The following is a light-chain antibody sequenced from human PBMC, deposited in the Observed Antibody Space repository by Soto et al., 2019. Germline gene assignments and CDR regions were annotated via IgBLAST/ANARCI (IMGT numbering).Light chain of an antibody. CDR3: PKYNSAPWT. CDR1: QGVSNY. J-gene: IGKJ1*01. V-gene: IGKV1-27*01. Sequence: DIQMTQSPSSLSASVGDRVTITCRASQGVSNYFAWYHQKPGKVPKLLIYAASTLQSGVPSRFSRSGSGTDFALTISSLQPEDVATYYCPKYNSAPWTFVQGTKVEIK. CDR2: AAS.